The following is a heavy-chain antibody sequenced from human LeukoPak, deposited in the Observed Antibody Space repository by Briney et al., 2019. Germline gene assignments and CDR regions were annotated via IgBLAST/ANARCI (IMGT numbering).Heavy chain of an antibody. CDR3: AKSGGSGLIDY. CDR1: GASISSNNYY. D-gene: IGHD1-26*01. CDR2: IYSSGNT. Sequence: PSETLSLTCTVSGASISSNNYYWGWVRQPPGKGLEWIGNIYSSGNTYYNASLKSRVTIYIDTSKNQFSLNLSSVTAADTAVYYCAKSGGSGLIDYWGQGTLVTVSS. V-gene: IGHV4-39*01. J-gene: IGHJ4*02.